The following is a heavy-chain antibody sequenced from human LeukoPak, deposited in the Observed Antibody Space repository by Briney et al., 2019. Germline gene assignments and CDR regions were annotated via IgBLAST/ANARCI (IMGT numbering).Heavy chain of an antibody. V-gene: IGHV1-18*01. D-gene: IGHD6-13*01. CDR1: GYTFTTYG. Sequence: AASVKLSCKASGYTFTTYGFSWVRQAPGQGLEWMGCISAYNGNTNYAQKLQGRVTITTDTSTSTAYMQLRSLRSDDTAVYYCASSIAAAGNYYYYYGTDVWGEGTTVTASS. CDR3: ASSIAAAGNYYYYYGTDV. CDR2: ISAYNGNT. J-gene: IGHJ6*01.